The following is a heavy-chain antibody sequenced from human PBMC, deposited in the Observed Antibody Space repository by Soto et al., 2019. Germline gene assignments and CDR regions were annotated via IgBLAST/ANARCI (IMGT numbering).Heavy chain of an antibody. CDR2: INGGNGKS. CDR1: GYTFSTYE. V-gene: IGHV1-3*01. J-gene: IGHJ6*03. Sequence: QVQLVQSGAEVKKPGASVKVSCEASGYTFSTYEMHWVRQAPGQMPEWMGWINGGNGKSKYSETLQGRVTFTRDTSASTAYMELTSLRSEATAVYYCARGGGATFTHYYYDMDVWGTGTTVTVSS. CDR3: ARGGGATFTHYYYDMDV. D-gene: IGHD1-26*01.